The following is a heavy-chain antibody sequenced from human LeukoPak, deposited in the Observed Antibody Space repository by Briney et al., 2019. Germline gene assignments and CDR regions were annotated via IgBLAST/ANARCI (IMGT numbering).Heavy chain of an antibody. CDR3: ARGITMIGNYYYMDV. J-gene: IGHJ6*03. CDR2: IIPIFGTA. Sequence: SVKASCKASGGTFSSYATSWVRQTPGQGLEWMGGIIPIFGTASYAQKFQGRVTITTDESTSTAYMELSSLRSEDTAVYYCARGITMIGNYYYMDVWGKGTTVTVSS. CDR1: GGTFSSYA. V-gene: IGHV1-69*05. D-gene: IGHD3-22*01.